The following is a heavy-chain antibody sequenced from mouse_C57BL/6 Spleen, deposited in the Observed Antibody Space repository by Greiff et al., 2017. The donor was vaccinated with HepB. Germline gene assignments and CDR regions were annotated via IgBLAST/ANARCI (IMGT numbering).Heavy chain of an antibody. V-gene: IGHV1-55*01. CDR1: GYTFTSYW. D-gene: IGHD3-2*02. CDR3: ARRGSGWFAY. J-gene: IGHJ3*01. Sequence: VKLMESGAELVKPGGSVKMSCKASGYTFTSYWITWVKQRPGQGLEWIGDIYPGSGSTNYNEKFKSKATLTVDTSSSTAYMQLSSLTSEDSAVYYCARRGSGWFAYWGQGTLVTVSA. CDR2: IYPGSGST.